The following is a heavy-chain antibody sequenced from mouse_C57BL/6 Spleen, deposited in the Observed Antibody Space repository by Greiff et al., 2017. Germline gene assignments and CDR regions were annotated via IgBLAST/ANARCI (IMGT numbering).Heavy chain of an antibody. Sequence: EVQRVESGGGLVKPGGSLKLSCAASGFTFSDYGMHWVRQAPEKGLEWVAYISSGSSTIYYADSVKGRFTISRDNAKNTLFLQMTSLRSEDTAMYYCARGAPGSSSYYFDYWGQGTTLTVSS. CDR3: ARGAPGSSSYYFDY. CDR1: GFTFSDYG. CDR2: ISSGSSTI. J-gene: IGHJ2*01. V-gene: IGHV5-17*01. D-gene: IGHD1-1*01.